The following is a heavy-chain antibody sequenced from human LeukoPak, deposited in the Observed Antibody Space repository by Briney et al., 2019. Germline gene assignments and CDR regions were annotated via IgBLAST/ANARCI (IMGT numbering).Heavy chain of an antibody. Sequence: GGSLRLSCAASGFTFSSYAMSWVPQAPGKGLEWVSAISVSGGSTYYADSVKGGFTISRDNSKNTLYLQMNSLRAEDTAVYYCAKFLPTHIVVANYYFDYWGQGTLVTVSS. J-gene: IGHJ4*02. CDR1: GFTFSSYA. CDR2: ISVSGGST. V-gene: IGHV3-23*01. CDR3: AKFLPTHIVVANYYFDY. D-gene: IGHD2-21*01.